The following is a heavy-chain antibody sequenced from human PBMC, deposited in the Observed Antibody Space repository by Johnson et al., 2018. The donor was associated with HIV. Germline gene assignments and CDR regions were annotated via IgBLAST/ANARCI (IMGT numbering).Heavy chain of an antibody. CDR2: ISYDGTKK. CDR1: GFAFSGYA. D-gene: IGHD1-26*01. V-gene: IGHV3-30*04. J-gene: IGHJ3*02. Sequence: VQLVESGGGVVQPGRSLRLSCAASGFAFSGYALHWVRQAPGKGLEWVALISYDGTKKYSAGSVKGRFTISRDNSKNTLYLQMNSLRGEATAVYSCASDARVWELWGDGAFDIWGQGTMVTVSS. CDR3: ASDARVWELWGDGAFDI.